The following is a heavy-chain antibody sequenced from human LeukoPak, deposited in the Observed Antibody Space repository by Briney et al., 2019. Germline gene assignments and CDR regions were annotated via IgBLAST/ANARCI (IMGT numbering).Heavy chain of an antibody. CDR3: ARSGDGYNPSIDY. D-gene: IGHD5-24*01. CDR2: ISAYNGNT. Sequence: EASVKVSCKASGGTFSSYGISWVRQAPGQGLEWMGWISAYNGNTNYAQKFQGRVTMTTDTSTSTAYMELRSLRSDDTAVYYCARSGDGYNPSIDYWGQGTLVTVSS. CDR1: GGTFSSYG. J-gene: IGHJ4*02. V-gene: IGHV1-18*01.